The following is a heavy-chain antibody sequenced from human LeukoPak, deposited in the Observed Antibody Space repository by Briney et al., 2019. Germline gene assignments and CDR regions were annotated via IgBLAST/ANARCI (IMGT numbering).Heavy chain of an antibody. J-gene: IGHJ4*02. CDR1: GFTFSSYA. D-gene: IGHD5-18*01. Sequence: GGSLRLSCAASGFTFSSYAMHWVRQAPGKGLEWVAVISYDGSNKYYADSVKGRFTISRDNSKNTLYLQMSSLRAEDTAVYYCARDHGGYSYGVGGLDYWGQGTLVTVSS. V-gene: IGHV3-30-3*01. CDR3: ARDHGGYSYGVGGLDY. CDR2: ISYDGSNK.